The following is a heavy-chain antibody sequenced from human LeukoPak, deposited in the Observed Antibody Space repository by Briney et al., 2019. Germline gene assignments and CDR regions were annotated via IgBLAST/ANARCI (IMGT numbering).Heavy chain of an antibody. CDR2: ISSSSSYI. Sequence: GGSLRLSCAASGFTFSSYSMTWVRQAPGKGLEWVSSISSSSSYIYYADSVKGRFTISRDNAKNSLYLQMNSLRAEDTAVYYCAREPSSTYYDFWSGYYTSAARRGFDPWGQGTLVTVSS. CDR3: AREPSSTYYDFWSGYYTSAARRGFDP. V-gene: IGHV3-21*01. D-gene: IGHD3-3*01. CDR1: GFTFSSYS. J-gene: IGHJ5*02.